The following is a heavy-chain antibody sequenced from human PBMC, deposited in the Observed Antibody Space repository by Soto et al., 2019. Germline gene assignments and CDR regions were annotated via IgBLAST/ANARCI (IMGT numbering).Heavy chain of an antibody. CDR3: ARELPPTIDY. CDR2: ISYDGSNK. CDR1: GFTFSSYA. V-gene: IGHV3-30-3*01. Sequence: PGGSLRLSCAASGFTFSSYAMHWVRQAPGKGLEWVAVISYDGSNKYYADSVKGRFTISRDNSKNTLYVQMNSLRAEDTAVYYCARELPPTIDYWGQGTLVTVSS. J-gene: IGHJ4*02. D-gene: IGHD1-26*01.